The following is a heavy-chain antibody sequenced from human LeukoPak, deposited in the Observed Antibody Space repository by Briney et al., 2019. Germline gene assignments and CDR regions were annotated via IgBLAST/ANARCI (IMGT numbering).Heavy chain of an antibody. J-gene: IGHJ4*02. CDR1: GFTFSSYA. V-gene: IGHV3-23*01. CDR2: ISGSGGST. CDR3: AKPTGQWELLNG. Sequence: PGGSLRLSCAASGFTFSSYAMSWVRQAPGKGLEWVSAISGSGGSTYYADSVKGRFTISRDNCKNKVYLQMNSLRAEDTAVYYCAKPTGQWELLNGWGQGTLVTVSS. D-gene: IGHD1-26*01.